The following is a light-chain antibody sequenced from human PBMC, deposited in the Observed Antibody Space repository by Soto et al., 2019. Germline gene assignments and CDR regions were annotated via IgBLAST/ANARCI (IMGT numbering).Light chain of an antibody. V-gene: IGKV3-15*01. CDR3: QQYGYSPIT. CDR1: QSVGIN. J-gene: IGKJ5*01. CDR2: GAS. Sequence: EIVMTQSPATLSMFPGQRATLSCRASQSVGINLAWFQQQPGQAPRLLIYGASYRAAGVPARFSGSGSGTEFTLTISRLEPEDFAVYYCQQYGYSPITFGQGTRLEIK.